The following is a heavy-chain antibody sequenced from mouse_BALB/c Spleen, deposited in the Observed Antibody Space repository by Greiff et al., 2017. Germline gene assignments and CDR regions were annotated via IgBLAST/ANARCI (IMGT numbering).Heavy chain of an antibody. CDR1: GFTFSSYT. D-gene: IGHD2-2*01. Sequence: EVKLMESGGGLVKPGGSLKLSCAASGFTFSSYTMSWVRQTPEKRLEWVATISSGGSYTYYPDSVKGRFTISRDNAKNTLYLQMSSLKSEDTAMYYCTRDGGYNYFDYWGQGTTLTVSS. V-gene: IGHV5-6-4*01. J-gene: IGHJ2*01. CDR2: ISSGGSYT. CDR3: TRDGGYNYFDY.